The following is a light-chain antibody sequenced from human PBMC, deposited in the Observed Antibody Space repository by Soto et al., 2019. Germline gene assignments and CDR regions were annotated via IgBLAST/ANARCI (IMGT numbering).Light chain of an antibody. CDR2: GSS. V-gene: IGKV3-15*01. Sequence: EIVMTQSPATLSVSPGERATLSCRASQSVSSNLAWYQQKPGQAPRLLIYGSSTRATGVPPGFSGSASGTEFTLTISSLQSEDFGVYYCQQYNDWPPAWTFGQGTKVDI. CDR1: QSVSSN. CDR3: QQYNDWPPAWT. J-gene: IGKJ1*01.